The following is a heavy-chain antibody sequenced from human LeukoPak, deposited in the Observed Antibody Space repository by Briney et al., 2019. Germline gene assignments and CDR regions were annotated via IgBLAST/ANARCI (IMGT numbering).Heavy chain of an antibody. V-gene: IGHV3-23*01. CDR1: GFTFNNYA. J-gene: IGHJ4*02. CDR3: AKGSAAARPYYFDY. CDR2: ITGTGGDI. Sequence: GGSLRLSCAASGFTFNNYAMSWVRQAPGKGLEWVSAITGTGGDIYYADSVKGRFTISRDNSKDTLYFQMNSLRAEDTAVYYCAKGSAAARPYYFDYWGQGILVTVSS. D-gene: IGHD6-13*01.